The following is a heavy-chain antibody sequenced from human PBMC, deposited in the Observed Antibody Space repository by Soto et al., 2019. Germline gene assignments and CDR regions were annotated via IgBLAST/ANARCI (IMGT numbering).Heavy chain of an antibody. CDR1: GYTFTSYG. V-gene: IGHV1-18*01. J-gene: IGHJ5*02. D-gene: IGHD3-3*01. CDR3: AQLYYDFWSGYSLSWFDP. Sequence: ASVKVSCKASGYTFTSYGISWVRQAPGQGLEWMGWISAYNGNTNYAQKLQGRVTMTTDTSTSTAYMELRSLRSDDTAVYYCAQLYYDFWSGYSLSWFDPWGQGTLVTVSS. CDR2: ISAYNGNT.